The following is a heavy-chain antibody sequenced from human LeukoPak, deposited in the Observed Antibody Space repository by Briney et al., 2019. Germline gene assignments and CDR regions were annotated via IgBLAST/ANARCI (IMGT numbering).Heavy chain of an antibody. CDR1: GFTFSNYA. CDR2: ISFDGSNK. D-gene: IGHD1-7*01. Sequence: GGSLRLSCAASGFTFSNYAMHWVRQAPGKGLEWVSIISFDGSNKYYADSVKGRFTISRDNSKNTLYLQMNSPRAEDTAVYYCAKDRVVYNWNYAYYFDDWGQGTLVTVSS. J-gene: IGHJ4*02. CDR3: AKDRVVYNWNYAYYFDD. V-gene: IGHV3-30*18.